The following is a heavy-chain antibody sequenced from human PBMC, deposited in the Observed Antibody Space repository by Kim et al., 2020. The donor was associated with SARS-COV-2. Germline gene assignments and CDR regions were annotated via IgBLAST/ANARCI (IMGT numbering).Heavy chain of an antibody. D-gene: IGHD1-26*01. Sequence: SETLSLTCTVSGGSISSYYWSWIRQPPEKGLEWIGYIHYSGTTNYNPSLKSRVTISVDTSKNQFSLKLSSVTAADTAVYYCARDVGGATAPFDYWGQGTLVTVSS. CDR3: ARDVGGATAPFDY. J-gene: IGHJ4*02. CDR1: GGSISSYY. CDR2: IHYSGTT. V-gene: IGHV4-59*13.